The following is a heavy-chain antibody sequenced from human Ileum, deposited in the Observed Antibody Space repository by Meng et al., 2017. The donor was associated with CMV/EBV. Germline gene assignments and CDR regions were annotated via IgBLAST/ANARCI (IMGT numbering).Heavy chain of an antibody. V-gene: IGHV4-39*07. J-gene: IGHJ4*02. CDR3: AREDTAMDYYFDY. CDR1: GGPISNSIYY. D-gene: IGHD5-18*01. Sequence: SETLSLTCTVSGGPISNSIYYWGWIRQPPGKGLEWIGSIYYSGNTDYNPSLKSRVTMSIDTSKNQFSLKVTSVTAADTAVYFCAREDTAMDYYFDYWGQGTLVTVSS. CDR2: IYYSGNT.